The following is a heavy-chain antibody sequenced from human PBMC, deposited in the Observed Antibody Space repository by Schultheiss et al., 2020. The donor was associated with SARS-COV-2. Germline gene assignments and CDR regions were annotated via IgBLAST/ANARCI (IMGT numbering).Heavy chain of an antibody. CDR2: IYYSGST. Sequence: GSLRLSCTVSGGSISSYYWSWIRQPPGKGLEWIGYIYYSGSTNYNPSLKSRVTISVDTSKNQFSLKLSSVTAADTAVYYCARAYYDILTGYSHFDYWGQGTLVTVSS. CDR1: GGSISSYY. J-gene: IGHJ4*02. V-gene: IGHV4-59*01. D-gene: IGHD3-9*01. CDR3: ARAYYDILTGYSHFDY.